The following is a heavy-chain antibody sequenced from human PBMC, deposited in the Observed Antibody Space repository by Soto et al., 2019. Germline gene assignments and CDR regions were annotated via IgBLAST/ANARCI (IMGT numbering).Heavy chain of an antibody. D-gene: IGHD6-13*01. Sequence: ETLSLTCPVSGVSISSYFYIWVRQPPGKGLEWIGSVYYTGTTDYNPSLKSRVTISVDTSKTQFSLNLRSVTAADTAVYYCARDLAAVTRAFDYWGRGTLVTV. CDR2: VYYTGTT. CDR3: ARDLAAVTRAFDY. CDR1: GVSISSYF. J-gene: IGHJ4*02. V-gene: IGHV4-59*01.